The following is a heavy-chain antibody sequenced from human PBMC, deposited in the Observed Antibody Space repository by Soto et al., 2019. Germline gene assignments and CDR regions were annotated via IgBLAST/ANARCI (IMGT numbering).Heavy chain of an antibody. CDR3: ARRISHGAYYFDH. CDR1: DGSFNDQY. J-gene: IGHJ4*02. Sequence: SETLSLTCAVYDGSFNDQYWSWLRQPPGKGLEWIGEVNHSGSTNYNPSLRGRLTISVDRSKNQFSLRLSSVTAADTAVYYCARRISHGAYYFDHWGQGTPVTVSS. V-gene: IGHV4-34*01. CDR2: VNHSGST. D-gene: IGHD3-16*01.